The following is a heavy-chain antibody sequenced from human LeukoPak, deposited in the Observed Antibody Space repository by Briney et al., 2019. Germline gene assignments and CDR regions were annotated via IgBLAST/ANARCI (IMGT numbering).Heavy chain of an antibody. Sequence: PSQTLSLTCTVSGGSISSGGCYWSWIRQYPGKGLEWIGYIYYSGSTYYNPSLKTRVSISVDTSKNQFSLKLSSVTAADTAVYYCARDRGGYFAHFDFWGQGTLVTVSS. J-gene: IGHJ4*02. CDR1: GGSISSGGCY. V-gene: IGHV4-31*03. CDR3: ARDRGGYFAHFDF. D-gene: IGHD3-22*01. CDR2: IYYSGST.